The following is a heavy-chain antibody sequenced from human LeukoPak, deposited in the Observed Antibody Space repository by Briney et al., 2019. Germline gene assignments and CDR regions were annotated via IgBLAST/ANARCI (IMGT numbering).Heavy chain of an antibody. Sequence: SVKVSCKASGGTFSSYAISWVRQAPGQGLEWMGGIIPIFGTANYAQKFQGRVTITTDESTSTAYMELSSLRSEDAAVYYCARDPYYYDSSGYYDYWGQGTLVTVSS. V-gene: IGHV1-69*05. J-gene: IGHJ4*02. CDR3: ARDPYYYDSSGYYDY. D-gene: IGHD3-22*01. CDR1: GGTFSSYA. CDR2: IIPIFGTA.